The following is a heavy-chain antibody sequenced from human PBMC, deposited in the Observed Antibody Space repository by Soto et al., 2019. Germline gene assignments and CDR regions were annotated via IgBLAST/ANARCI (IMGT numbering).Heavy chain of an antibody. D-gene: IGHD2-15*01. CDR1: GGTFSSYA. CDR3: ATQNCGGSCYSFKSIFYYYYYGMDV. J-gene: IGHJ6*02. V-gene: IGHV1-69*13. Sequence: ASVKVSCKASGGTFSSYAISWVRQAPGQGLEWMGGIIPIFGTANYAQKFQGRVTITADESTSTAYMELSSLRSEDTAVYYCATQNCGGSCYSFKSIFYYYYYGMDVWGQGTTVTVSS. CDR2: IIPIFGTA.